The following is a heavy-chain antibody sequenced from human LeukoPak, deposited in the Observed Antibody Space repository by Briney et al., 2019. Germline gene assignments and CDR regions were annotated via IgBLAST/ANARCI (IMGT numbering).Heavy chain of an antibody. D-gene: IGHD5-18*01. V-gene: IGHV1-69*01. CDR1: GGTFSSYA. J-gene: IGHJ3*02. CDR2: IIPIFGTA. CDR3: ARDRGYSYVHDAFDI. Sequence: EASVKVSCKASGGTFSSYAISWVRQAPGQGLEWMGGIIPIFGTANYAQKFQGRVTITADESTSTAYMELSSLRSEDTAVYYCARDRGYSYVHDAFDIWGQGTMVIVSS.